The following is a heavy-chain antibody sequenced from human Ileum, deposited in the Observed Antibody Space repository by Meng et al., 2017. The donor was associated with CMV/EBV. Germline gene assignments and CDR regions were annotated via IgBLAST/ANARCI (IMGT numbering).Heavy chain of an antibody. V-gene: IGHV3-15*01. CDR2: IKAKADGGTT. Sequence: EVRMVEAGGGLGKPGGSLRLSCAASGFTFTDAWMSWVRQAPGKGLEWVGRIKAKADGGTTEYPAPVKGRFTISRDDSKNTLFLQMNSLKTEDTAVYYCTTGRAHWGQGTLVTVSS. CDR3: TTGRAH. J-gene: IGHJ4*02. CDR1: GFTFTDAW.